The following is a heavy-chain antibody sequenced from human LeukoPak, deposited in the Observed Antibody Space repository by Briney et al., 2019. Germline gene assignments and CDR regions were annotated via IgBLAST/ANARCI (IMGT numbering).Heavy chain of an antibody. CDR2: IGTAGGT. CDR3: ARGRGWGTFDI. D-gene: IGHD3-10*01. CDR1: GFTFSSYH. J-gene: IGHJ3*02. Sequence: GGSLRLSCAASGFTFSSYHMHWVPQGTGRGLEWVSAIGTAGGTYYPGSVKGRFTTSRENAKNSLYLQMNSLRVGDTAVYYCARGRGWGTFDIWGQGTMVTVSS. V-gene: IGHV3-13*04.